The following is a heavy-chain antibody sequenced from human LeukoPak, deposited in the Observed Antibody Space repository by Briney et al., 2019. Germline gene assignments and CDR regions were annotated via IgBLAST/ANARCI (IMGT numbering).Heavy chain of an antibody. Sequence: GGSLRLSCAASGFTFSSYWMTWVRQAPGKGLEWVANIKRDGSEKFYVDSVKGRFTISRDNAKNSLYLQMNSLRAEDTAVYYCARVSGYSYGLANWGQGTLVTVSS. V-gene: IGHV3-7*04. CDR1: GFTFSSYW. D-gene: IGHD5-18*01. CDR2: IKRDGSEK. CDR3: ARVSGYSYGLAN. J-gene: IGHJ4*02.